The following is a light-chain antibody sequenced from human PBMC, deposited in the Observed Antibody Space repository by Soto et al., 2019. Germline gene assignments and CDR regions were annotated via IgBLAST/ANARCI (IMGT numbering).Light chain of an antibody. CDR3: SSYTTTSTWV. CDR1: ITDVGSSNY. V-gene: IGLV2-14*01. Sequence: QSALTQPASVSGSPGQSITISCTGTITDVGSSNYVSWYKQHPGKAPKLMIYDVSNWPSGVSNRFSGSKSGNTASLTISGLQAEDEADYYCSSYTTTSTWVFGGGTKLTVL. J-gene: IGLJ2*01. CDR2: DVS.